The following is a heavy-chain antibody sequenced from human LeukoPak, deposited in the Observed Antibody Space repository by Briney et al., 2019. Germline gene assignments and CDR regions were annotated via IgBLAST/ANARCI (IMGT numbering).Heavy chain of an antibody. Sequence: GGSLRLSCAASGFTFSIYEMNWVRQAPGDGLEWVSAISSNGGGTFYVDSVKGQFTISRDNSQNTLYLQMNSLRAEDTAIYYCAKHYGSGTYYNYLDYWGQGTLVTVSS. J-gene: IGHJ4*02. CDR1: GFTFSIYE. CDR3: AKHYGSGTYYNYLDY. D-gene: IGHD3-10*01. CDR2: ISSNGGGT. V-gene: IGHV3-23*01.